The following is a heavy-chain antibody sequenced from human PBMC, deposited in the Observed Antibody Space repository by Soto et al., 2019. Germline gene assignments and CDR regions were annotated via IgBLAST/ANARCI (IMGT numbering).Heavy chain of an antibody. J-gene: IGHJ4*02. CDR2: ISGLGDDT. CDR3: ARAQPTYSSSYFDY. CDR1: GFTFSSYA. V-gene: IGHV3-23*01. D-gene: IGHD3-22*01. Sequence: EVQLLESGGDLVQPGGSLRLSCAASGFTFSSYAMSWVRQAPGKGLEWVSTISGLGDDTYYKEYVKCRFTISRDNSKNTLYVHMNSLRAEDTAVYYCARAQPTYSSSYFDYWGQGTLVTVSS.